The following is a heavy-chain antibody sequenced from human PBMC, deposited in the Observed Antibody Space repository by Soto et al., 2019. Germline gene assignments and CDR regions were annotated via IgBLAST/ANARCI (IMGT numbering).Heavy chain of an antibody. CDR3: ARRLGYDSNGRFLAAFDV. Sequence: QVQLQESGPGLAKPSQTLSLTCTVSGASLSSGGYYWTWIRQVPGKALEWIGYIFHTGTTFYNPSLKGRVVMSTDKADNQFSLNLRSVTAADTAVYYCARRLGYDSNGRFLAAFDVWGQGTMVTVSS. V-gene: IGHV4-31*03. D-gene: IGHD3-22*01. CDR1: GASLSSGGYY. J-gene: IGHJ3*01. CDR2: IFHTGTT.